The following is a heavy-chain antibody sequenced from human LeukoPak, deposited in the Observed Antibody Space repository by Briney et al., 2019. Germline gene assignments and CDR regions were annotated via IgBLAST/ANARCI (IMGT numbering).Heavy chain of an antibody. CDR3: ARYTATTVTFDY. D-gene: IGHD4-17*01. Sequence: SQTLSLTCTVSGGSISSGDYYWSWIRQPPGKGLEWIGYIYHSGSTYYNPSLKSRVTISVDTSKNQFSLKLSSVTAADTAVYYCARYTATTVTFDYWGQGTLVTVSS. V-gene: IGHV4-30-4*01. J-gene: IGHJ4*02. CDR1: GGSISSGDYY. CDR2: IYHSGST.